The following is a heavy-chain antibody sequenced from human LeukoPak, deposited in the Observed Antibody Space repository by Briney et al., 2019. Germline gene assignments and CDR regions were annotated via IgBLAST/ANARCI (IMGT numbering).Heavy chain of an antibody. V-gene: IGHV4-38-2*02. D-gene: IGHD3-22*01. CDR2: IYTSGST. J-gene: IGHJ4*02. CDR3: ARGSPNPTFYYDSGGYYYV. CDR1: GYSITSGYY. Sequence: SETLSLTCTVSGYSITSGYYWGWIRQPPGKGLEWIGRIYTSGSTNYNPSLKSRVTMSVDTSKNQFSLKLSSVTAADTAVYYCARGSPNPTFYYDSGGYYYVWGQGTLVTVSS.